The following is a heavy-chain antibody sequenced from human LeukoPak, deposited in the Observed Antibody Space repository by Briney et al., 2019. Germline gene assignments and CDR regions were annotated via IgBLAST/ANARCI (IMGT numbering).Heavy chain of an antibody. CDR3: ARGLYSSGWSYYFDH. CDR1: GGSFSSYY. J-gene: IGHJ4*02. Sequence: SETLSLTCAVYGGSFSSYYWSWIRQPPGKGLEWIGYIYYSGSTNYNPSLKSRVTISVDTSKNQFSLKLSSATAADTAVYYRARGLYSSGWSYYFDHWGQGTLVTVSS. CDR2: IYYSGST. V-gene: IGHV4-59*01. D-gene: IGHD6-19*01.